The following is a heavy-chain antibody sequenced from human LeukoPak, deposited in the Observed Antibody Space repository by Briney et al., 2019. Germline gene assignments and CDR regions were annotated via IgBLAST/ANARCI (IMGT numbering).Heavy chain of an antibody. Sequence: GGSLRLSCAASGFTFSNYEMNWVRQAPGKGLEWVSYISSSGSTIYYADSVKGRFTISRDNAKNSLYLQMNSLRAEDTAVYYCARDSPIVVVPAAISIKGYYMDVWGKGTTVTISS. J-gene: IGHJ6*03. V-gene: IGHV3-48*03. CDR2: ISSSGSTI. CDR1: GFTFSNYE. D-gene: IGHD2-2*01. CDR3: ARDSPIVVVPAAISIKGYYMDV.